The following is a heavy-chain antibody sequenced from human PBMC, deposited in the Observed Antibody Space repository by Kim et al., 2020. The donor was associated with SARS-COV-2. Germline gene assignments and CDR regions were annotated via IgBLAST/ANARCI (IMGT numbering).Heavy chain of an antibody. V-gene: IGHV4-30-2*05. D-gene: IGHD1-26*01. CDR3: ARGLLGGSYLTPNFDY. Sequence: SLKSRVTISVDTSKNQCSLKLSSVTAADTAVYYCARGLLGGSYLTPNFDYWGQGTLVTVSS. J-gene: IGHJ4*02.